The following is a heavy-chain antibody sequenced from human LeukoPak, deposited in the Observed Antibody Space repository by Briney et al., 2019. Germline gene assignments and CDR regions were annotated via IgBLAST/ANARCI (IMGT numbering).Heavy chain of an antibody. Sequence: SETLSLTCTVSGYSISSGYYWGWIRQPPGKGLEWIGSIYHSGSTYYNPSLKSRVTISVDTSKNQFSLKLSSVTAADTAVYYCARVTGIAVAGTYYWGQGALVTVSS. CDR2: IYHSGST. V-gene: IGHV4-38-2*02. CDR3: ARVTGIAVAGTYY. D-gene: IGHD6-19*01. J-gene: IGHJ4*02. CDR1: GYSISSGYY.